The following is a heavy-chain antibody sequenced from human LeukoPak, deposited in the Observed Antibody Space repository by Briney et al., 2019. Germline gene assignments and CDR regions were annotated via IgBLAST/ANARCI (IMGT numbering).Heavy chain of an antibody. CDR3: AKRSAESSGYFDY. V-gene: IGHV3-23*01. D-gene: IGHD6-19*01. J-gene: IGHJ4*02. CDR1: GFTLSNHD. CDR2: IGTAVTADRT. Sequence: GGSLRLSCAASGFTLSNHDMHWVRQATGKGLEWVSAIGTAVTADRTYYAASVKGRFTISRDNSKSTLYLQMNSLRAEDTAVYYCAKRSAESSGYFDYWGQGTRVTVSS.